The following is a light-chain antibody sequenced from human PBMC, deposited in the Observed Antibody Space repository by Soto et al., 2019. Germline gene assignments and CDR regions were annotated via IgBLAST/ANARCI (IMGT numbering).Light chain of an antibody. Sequence: DIQMTQSPSSLSASVGDRVTITCRASQGISNYFAWYQQKPGKVPKLLIYAASTLQSRVPSRFCGSRSATDFALTIRSLPPEDVPTDYCQKYNTAPWTFGQETKVEIK. CDR2: AAS. CDR3: QKYNTAPWT. J-gene: IGKJ1*01. CDR1: QGISNY. V-gene: IGKV1-27*01.